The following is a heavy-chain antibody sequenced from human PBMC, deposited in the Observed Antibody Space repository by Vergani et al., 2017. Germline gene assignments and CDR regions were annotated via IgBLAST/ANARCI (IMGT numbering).Heavy chain of an antibody. Sequence: QLQLQESRPGLVKPSETLSLICTVSGGSINPSSSFWGWIRQSPGKGLEWIGSINYVGRTYYIPSLQSRTTVFVDTSRNQFSLNLSSVTAADTAVYYCAGGPNWVVPAERSFDYWGQGTLVTVSS. D-gene: IGHD2-2*01. J-gene: IGHJ4*02. CDR3: AGGPNWVVPAERSFDY. V-gene: IGHV4-39*02. CDR2: INYVGRT. CDR1: GGSINPSSSF.